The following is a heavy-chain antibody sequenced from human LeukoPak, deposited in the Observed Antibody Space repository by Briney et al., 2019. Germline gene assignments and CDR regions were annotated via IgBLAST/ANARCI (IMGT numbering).Heavy chain of an antibody. Sequence: GSSVKVSCKASGGTFSSYAISWVRQAPGQGLEWMGRIIPILGIANYAQKFQGRVTITADKSTSTAYMELSSLRSGDTAVYYCATLNYYGSGSYQTSLDYWGQGTLVTVSS. J-gene: IGHJ4*02. CDR1: GGTFSSYA. V-gene: IGHV1-69*04. CDR3: ATLNYYGSGSYQTSLDY. D-gene: IGHD3-10*01. CDR2: IIPILGIA.